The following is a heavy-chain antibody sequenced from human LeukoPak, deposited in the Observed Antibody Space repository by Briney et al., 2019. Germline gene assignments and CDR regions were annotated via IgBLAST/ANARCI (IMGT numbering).Heavy chain of an antibody. D-gene: IGHD1-26*01. CDR2: ISYDGSNK. Sequence: PGGSLRLSCAASGFTFSSYGMHWVRQAPGKGLEWVAVISYDGSNKYYADSVKGRFTISRDNSKNTLYLQMNSLKTEDTAVYYCTTDVLVGATQNAFDIWGQGTMVTVSS. J-gene: IGHJ3*02. CDR3: TTDVLVGATQNAFDI. CDR1: GFTFSSYG. V-gene: IGHV3-30*03.